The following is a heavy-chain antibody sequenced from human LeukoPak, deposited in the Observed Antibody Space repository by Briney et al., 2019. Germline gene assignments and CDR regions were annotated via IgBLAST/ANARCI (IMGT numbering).Heavy chain of an antibody. V-gene: IGHV4-39*07. CDR1: GCSISSSPYY. Sequence: SETLSLTCTVSGCSISSSPYYWGWIRQPPGKGLEWIGSIYYSGTTHYNPSLESRVTISVDTSKNQFSLKLASVTAADTAIYYCAKGAGGFSYYNWFDPWDQGTLVTVSS. D-gene: IGHD5-18*01. CDR2: IYYSGTT. CDR3: AKGAGGFSYYNWFDP. J-gene: IGHJ5*02.